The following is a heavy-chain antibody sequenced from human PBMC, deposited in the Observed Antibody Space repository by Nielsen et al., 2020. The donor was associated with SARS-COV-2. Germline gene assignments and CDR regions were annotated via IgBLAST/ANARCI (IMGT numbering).Heavy chain of an antibody. Sequence: GGSLRLSCAASGFTFSSYSMNWVRQAPGKGLEWVSGISWNSGIIGYADSVKGRFTISRDNAKNSLYLQMNSLRSEDTALYYCATSAYDNSQFDSWGQGTLVTVSS. CDR3: ATSAYDNSQFDS. D-gene: IGHD5-12*01. CDR2: ISWNSGII. J-gene: IGHJ4*02. V-gene: IGHV3-9*01. CDR1: GFTFSSYS.